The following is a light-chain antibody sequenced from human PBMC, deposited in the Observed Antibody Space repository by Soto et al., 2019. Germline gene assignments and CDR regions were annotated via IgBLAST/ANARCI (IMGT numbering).Light chain of an antibody. CDR1: SSDVGNYNL. V-gene: IGLV2-23*01. Sequence: QSVLTQPASVSGSPGQSITISCTGTSSDVGNYNLVSWYQQHPGKAPKLMIYEGSKRPSGVSDRFSGSKSGNTASLTISGLQAEDEADYYCCSYAGNSAWAFGGGTKVTVL. J-gene: IGLJ3*02. CDR3: CSYAGNSAWA. CDR2: EGS.